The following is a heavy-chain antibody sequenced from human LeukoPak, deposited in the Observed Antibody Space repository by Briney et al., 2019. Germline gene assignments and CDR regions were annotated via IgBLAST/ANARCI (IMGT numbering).Heavy chain of an antibody. J-gene: IGHJ5*02. D-gene: IGHD3-10*01. V-gene: IGHV4-39*07. Sequence: SETLSLTCTVSGGSISSSSYYWGWIRQPPGKGLEWIGSIYYSGSTYYNPSLKSRVTISVDTSKNQFSLKLSSVTAADTAVYYCARGSRNYWAPGGWFDPWGQGTLVTVSS. CDR2: IYYSGST. CDR1: GGSISSSSYY. CDR3: ARGSRNYWAPGGWFDP.